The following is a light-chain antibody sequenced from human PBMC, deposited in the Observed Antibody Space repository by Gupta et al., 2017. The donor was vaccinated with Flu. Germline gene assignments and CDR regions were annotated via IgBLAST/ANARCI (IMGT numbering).Light chain of an antibody. Sequence: PATLSLSPGERATLSCRASQSVASFLAWYQQKLVQAPRLFIYVASKRATGIPARFSGSGSGTDFTLTISSLEPEDFAVYYCQQRTNWPHTFGQGTKLEIK. CDR2: VAS. CDR3: QQRTNWPHT. V-gene: IGKV3-11*01. CDR1: QSVASF. J-gene: IGKJ2*01.